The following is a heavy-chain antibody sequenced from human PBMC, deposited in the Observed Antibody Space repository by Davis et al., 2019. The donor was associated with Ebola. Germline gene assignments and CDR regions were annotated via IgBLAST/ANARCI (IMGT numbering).Heavy chain of an antibody. CDR2: IYHSGST. CDR3: ARHVPGDPMVTSD. D-gene: IGHD5-18*01. J-gene: IGHJ4*02. Sequence: SETLSLTCAVSGGSISSSNWWSWVRQPPGKGLEWIGEIYHSGSTNYNPSLKSRVTISVDTSKNQFSLKLSSVTAADTAVYYCARHVPGDPMVTSDWGQGTLVTVSS. CDR1: GGSISSSNW. V-gene: IGHV4-4*02.